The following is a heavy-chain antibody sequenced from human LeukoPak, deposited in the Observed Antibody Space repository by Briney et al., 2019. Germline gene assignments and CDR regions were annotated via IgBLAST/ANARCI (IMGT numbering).Heavy chain of an antibody. Sequence: PGGSLRLPCAASGFTFSSYAMHWVRQAPGKGLEWVAVISYDGSNKYYADSVKGRFTISRDNSKNTLYLQMNSLRAEDTAVYYCARQQLVYYYYYGMDVWGQGTTVTVSS. D-gene: IGHD6-13*01. CDR3: ARQQLVYYYYYGMDV. V-gene: IGHV3-30*04. CDR2: ISYDGSNK. J-gene: IGHJ6*02. CDR1: GFTFSSYA.